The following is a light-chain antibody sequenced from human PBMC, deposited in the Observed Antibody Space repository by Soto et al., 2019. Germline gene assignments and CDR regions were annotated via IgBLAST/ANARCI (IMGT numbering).Light chain of an antibody. CDR1: STDVDGYDY. CDR3: SSYTSSAPFYV. Sequence: QSALTQPASVSGSHGQSITISCTGASTDVDGYDYVSWYQQHPGQAPKLMIYDVNNRPSGVSYRFSGSKSGDTASLTISGLQAEDDADYYCSSYTSSAPFYVFGTGTKVTVL. J-gene: IGLJ1*01. V-gene: IGLV2-14*03. CDR2: DVN.